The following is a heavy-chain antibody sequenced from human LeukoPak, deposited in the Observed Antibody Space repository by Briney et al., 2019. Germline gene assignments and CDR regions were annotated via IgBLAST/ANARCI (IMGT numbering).Heavy chain of an antibody. Sequence: GGSLRLSCSASGLNSRRYGIQWLRQAPGKGLEWVAFISYVGSNKYYALSETGRFTITRDNSKHTLYLQMNSLRAEDTAVYYCAKDQGSYGSGIRPYYYYGMDVWGEGTTVTVSS. V-gene: IGHV3-30*02. CDR2: ISYVGSNK. D-gene: IGHD3-10*01. CDR3: AKDQGSYGSGIRPYYYYGMDV. CDR1: GLNSRRYG. J-gene: IGHJ6*01.